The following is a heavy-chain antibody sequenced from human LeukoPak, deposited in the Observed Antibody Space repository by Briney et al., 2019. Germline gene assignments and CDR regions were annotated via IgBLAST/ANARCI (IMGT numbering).Heavy chain of an antibody. V-gene: IGHV4-39*01. J-gene: IGHJ4*02. Sequence: PSETLSLTCTVSGGSISSSSYYWGWIRQPPGKGLEWTGSIYYSGSTYYNPSLKSRVTISVDTSKNQFSLKLSSVTAADTAVYYCARGDYGEKFFDYWGQGTLVTVSS. CDR1: GGSISSSSYY. D-gene: IGHD4-17*01. CDR3: ARGDYGEKFFDY. CDR2: IYYSGST.